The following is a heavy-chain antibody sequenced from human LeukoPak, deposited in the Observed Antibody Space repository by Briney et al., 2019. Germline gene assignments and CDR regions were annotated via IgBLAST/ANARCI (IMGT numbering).Heavy chain of an antibody. J-gene: IGHJ4*02. V-gene: IGHV3-21*01. CDR3: ARVAGENIVVVPAAITPFDY. Sequence: GGSLRLSCAASGFTFSSYSMNWVPQAPGKGLEWVSSISSSSSYIYYADSVKGRFTISRDNAKNSLYLQMNSLRAEDTAVYYCARVAGENIVVVPAAITPFDYWGQGTLVTVSS. D-gene: IGHD2-2*02. CDR1: GFTFSSYS. CDR2: ISSSSSYI.